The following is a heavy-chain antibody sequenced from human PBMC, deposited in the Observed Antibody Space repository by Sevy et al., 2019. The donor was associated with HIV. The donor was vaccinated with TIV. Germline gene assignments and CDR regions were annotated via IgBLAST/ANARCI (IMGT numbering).Heavy chain of an antibody. J-gene: IGHJ4*02. V-gene: IGHV3-23*01. CDR3: ASGDTTMITDLDY. CDR2: INNGGST. D-gene: IGHD5-18*01. CDR1: GFTFSNYA. Sequence: GGSLRLSCGASGFTFSNYAMSWVRQAPGKGPEWVSGINNGGSTYYADSVKGRFTISRDNSKKMVFLQMNSLRAEDTAVYYCASGDTTMITDLDYWGQGALGTVSS.